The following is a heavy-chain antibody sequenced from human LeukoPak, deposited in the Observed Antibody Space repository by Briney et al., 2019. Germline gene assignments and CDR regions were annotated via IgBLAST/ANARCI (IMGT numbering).Heavy chain of an antibody. CDR3: ARRLLPSSGNSYFDY. V-gene: IGHV4-59*08. Sequence: SETLSLTCTVSGGSISGFYWSWIRQPPGKGLEWIGYIYYSGSTNYNPSLKSRLTISVDTSKNQFSLKLSFVTAADTAVYYCARRLLPSSGNSYFDYWGQGTLVTVSS. CDR1: GGSISGFY. D-gene: IGHD3-10*01. CDR2: IYYSGST. J-gene: IGHJ4*02.